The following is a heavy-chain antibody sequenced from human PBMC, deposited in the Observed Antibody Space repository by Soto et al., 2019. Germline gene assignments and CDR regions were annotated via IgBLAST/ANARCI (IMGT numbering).Heavy chain of an antibody. CDR1: GDSVSSNSAA. J-gene: IGHJ6*02. CDR2: TYYRSKWYN. Sequence: SQTLSLTCAISGDSVSSNSAAWNWIRQSPSRGLEWLGRTYYRSKWYNDYAVSVKSRITINPDTSKNQFSLQLNSVTPEDTAVYHCARGVIAVAGSRPSDYYYYYGMDVWGQGTTVTVSS. D-gene: IGHD6-19*01. V-gene: IGHV6-1*01. CDR3: ARGVIAVAGSRPSDYYYYYGMDV.